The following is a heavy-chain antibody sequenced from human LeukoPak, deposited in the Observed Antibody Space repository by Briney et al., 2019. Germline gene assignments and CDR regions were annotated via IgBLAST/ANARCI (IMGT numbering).Heavy chain of an antibody. J-gene: IGHJ4*02. CDR2: IKQDGSEK. CDR3: ARDSNSDFWSGYYTNYLDY. D-gene: IGHD3-3*01. CDR1: GFTFSIYW. V-gene: IGHV3-7*01. Sequence: GGSQRLSCAASGFTFSIYWMSWVRQAPGKGLEWVANIKQDGSEKYYVDSVKGRFTISRDNSKNTLYLQMNSLRTEDTAVYYCARDSNSDFWSGYYTNYLDYWGQGTLVTVSS.